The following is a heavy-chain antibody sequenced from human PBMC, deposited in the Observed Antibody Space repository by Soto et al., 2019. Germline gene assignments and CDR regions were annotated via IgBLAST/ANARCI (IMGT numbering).Heavy chain of an antibody. CDR2: IYYSGST. V-gene: IGHV4-39*01. Sequence: QLQLQESGPGLVKPSETLSLTCTVSGASVTSSTYYWGWIRQPPGKGLEWIGSIYYSGSTYYNPSLRSRVTISADTSKNQVSLKLTSVTAADTAVYYCANDYGDYKSYYGMDVWGQGTTVTVSS. CDR3: ANDYGDYKSYYGMDV. D-gene: IGHD4-17*01. J-gene: IGHJ6*02. CDR1: GASVTSSTYY.